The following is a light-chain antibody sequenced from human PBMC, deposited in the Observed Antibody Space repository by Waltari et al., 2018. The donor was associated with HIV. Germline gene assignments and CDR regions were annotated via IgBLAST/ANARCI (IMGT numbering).Light chain of an antibody. J-gene: IGKJ1*01. CDR1: QSVITN. CDR2: ATS. Sequence: EIVMTQSQATLSVSPGERVTRSCRASQSVITNLAWYQQKFGQPPRLLIYATSIRATNIPARFSGGGSGTEFTLTISSLQSEDFAIYYCQQYNTWPRTFGQGTKVEV. V-gene: IGKV3-15*01. CDR3: QQYNTWPRT.